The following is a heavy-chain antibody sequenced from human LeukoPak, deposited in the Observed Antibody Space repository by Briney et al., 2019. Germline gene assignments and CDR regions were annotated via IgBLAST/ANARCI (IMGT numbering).Heavy chain of an antibody. V-gene: IGHV6-1*01. CDR1: GDSVSSNSAA. Sequence: PSQTLSLTCAISGDSVSSNSAAWNWIRQSPSRGLEWLGRTYYRSKWYNDYAVSVKSRITINPDTSKNQFSLQLNSVTPEDTAVYYCARGGEIVFPPDYYYMDVWGKGTTVTVSS. D-gene: IGHD2-15*01. CDR3: ARGGEIVFPPDYYYMDV. CDR2: TYYRSKWYN. J-gene: IGHJ6*03.